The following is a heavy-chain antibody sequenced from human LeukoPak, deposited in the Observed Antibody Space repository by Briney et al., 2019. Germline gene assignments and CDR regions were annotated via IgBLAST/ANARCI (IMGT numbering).Heavy chain of an antibody. D-gene: IGHD3-3*01. CDR2: ITGTGGST. Sequence: GGTLRLSCAASVFTFSSYAMRWVRQAPGKGLEWVSAITGTGGSTYYADSVKGRFTIYRDNSKNTLYLQMNSLRAEDMAIYYCARDERLLSFLKWGQGTLVTVSS. J-gene: IGHJ4*02. V-gene: IGHV3-23*01. CDR3: ARDERLLSFLK. CDR1: VFTFSSYA.